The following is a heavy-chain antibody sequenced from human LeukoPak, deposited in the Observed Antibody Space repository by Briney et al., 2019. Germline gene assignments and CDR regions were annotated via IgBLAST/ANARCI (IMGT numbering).Heavy chain of an antibody. Sequence: SETLSLTCTVSGGSISGYSWTWIRQPPGKGLEWIGYIRQPPGKGLEWIGYIYNSGTTNYNPSLKSRVTISVDTSKNQFSLKLSSVTAADSAVYYCASGGTTVTPTGYYYYMDVWGKGTTVTVSS. V-gene: IGHV4-59*01. CDR2: IYNSGTT. CDR1: GGSISGYS. D-gene: IGHD4-11*01. CDR3: ASGGTTVTPTGYYYYMDV. J-gene: IGHJ6*03.